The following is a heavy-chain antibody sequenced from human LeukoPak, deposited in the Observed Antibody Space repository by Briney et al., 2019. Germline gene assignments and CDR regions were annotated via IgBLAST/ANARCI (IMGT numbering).Heavy chain of an antibody. CDR2: ISGGGGTT. Sequence: GGSLRLSCAASGLTFSSYAMSWVRQAPGKGLEWVSGISGGGGTTYYADSVKGRFSISRDKSKNTLYLQMNSLRAEDTAVYYCAKSMQFTGNANDYWGQGTLVTVSS. J-gene: IGHJ4*02. D-gene: IGHD2-8*02. CDR1: GLTFSSYA. V-gene: IGHV3-23*01. CDR3: AKSMQFTGNANDY.